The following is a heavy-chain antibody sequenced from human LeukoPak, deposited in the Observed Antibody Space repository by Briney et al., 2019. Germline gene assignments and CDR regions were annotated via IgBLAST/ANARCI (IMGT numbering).Heavy chain of an antibody. CDR1: GFSVSKNY. CDR3: LCVFSFGPCGMVV. CDR2: IYSCGST. D-gene: IGHD2-21*01. Sequence: AGSLTLSCAASGFSVSKNYMCWVRLAPAPGMEWLCVIYSCGSTYYADLLNVRFTISRDIYKNTQDLQMSSLRADDTAVYFCLCVFSFGPCGMVVWGEGTTVTLSS. V-gene: IGHV3-53*05. J-gene: IGHJ6*01.